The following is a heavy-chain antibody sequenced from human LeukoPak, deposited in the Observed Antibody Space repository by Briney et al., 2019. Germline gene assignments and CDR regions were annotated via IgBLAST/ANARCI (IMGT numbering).Heavy chain of an antibody. D-gene: IGHD4-11*01. CDR3: AKDPGPVMCFDY. CDR1: GFTFSSYG. CDR2: IRYDGSNK. V-gene: IGHV3-30*02. J-gene: IGHJ4*02. Sequence: GGSLRLSCAASGFTFSSYGMHWVRQAPGKGLEWVAFIRYDGSNKYYADSVKGRFTISRDNSKNTLYLQMNSLRAEDTAVYYCAKDPGPVMCFDYWGQGTLVTVSS.